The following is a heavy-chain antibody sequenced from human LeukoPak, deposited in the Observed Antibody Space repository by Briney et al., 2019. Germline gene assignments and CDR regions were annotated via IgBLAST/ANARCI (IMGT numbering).Heavy chain of an antibody. V-gene: IGHV4-4*07. D-gene: IGHD3-10*01. CDR3: ARDDYGSGSYYNSY. CDR1: GGSISSYY. J-gene: IGHJ4*02. Sequence: SETLSLTCTVSGGSISSYYWSWIRQPAGKGLEWIGRIYTSGSTNYNPSPKSRVTMSVDTSKNQFSLKLSSVTAADTAVYYCARDDYGSGSYYNSYWGQGTLVTVSS. CDR2: IYTSGST.